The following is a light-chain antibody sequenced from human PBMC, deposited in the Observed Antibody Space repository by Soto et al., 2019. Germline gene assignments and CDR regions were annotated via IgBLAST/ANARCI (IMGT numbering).Light chain of an antibody. CDR3: QQVNVYPST. J-gene: IGKJ4*01. V-gene: IGKV1-9*01. CDR2: DAS. CDR1: QGISSY. Sequence: IQSTQSPSSLSASVGDRVTITGRASQGISSYLGWYQQKPGKAPNLLIYDASTLHSGVPSRFSGGGSGTDFTLTISSLQPEDFATYYCQQVNVYPSTFGGGTKVDIK.